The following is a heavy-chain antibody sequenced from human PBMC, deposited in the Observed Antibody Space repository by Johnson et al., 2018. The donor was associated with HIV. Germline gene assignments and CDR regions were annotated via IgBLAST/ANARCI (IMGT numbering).Heavy chain of an antibody. CDR3: VRDQGSGWPTNAFDI. V-gene: IGHV3-33*08. Sequence: QVQLVESGGGLVKPGGSLRLSCAASGFTFSDYYMSWIRQAPGKGLEWVVVIWYDGTNKYYEDSVKGRFPVSRDSSKNTLYLQMNSLRADDTAVYYCVRDQGSGWPTNAFDIWGRGTRVTVSS. CDR1: GFTFSDYY. J-gene: IGHJ3*02. D-gene: IGHD6-19*01. CDR2: IWYDGTNK.